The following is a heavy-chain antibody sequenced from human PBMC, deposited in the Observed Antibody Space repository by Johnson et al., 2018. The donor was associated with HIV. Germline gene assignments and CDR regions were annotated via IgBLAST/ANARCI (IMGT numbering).Heavy chain of an antibody. CDR2: IWYDGSNK. J-gene: IGHJ3*02. V-gene: IGHV3-33*01. CDR1: GLTFSSYG. CDR3: ASWHGDYGNAFDI. D-gene: IGHD4-17*01. Sequence: QVQLVESGGGVVQPGRSLRLSCAASGLTFSSYGMHWVRQAPGKGLEWVAVIWYDGSNKYYADSVKGRFTISRDNSKNTLYLQMNSLRAEDTAVYYCASWHGDYGNAFDIWGQGTMVTVSS.